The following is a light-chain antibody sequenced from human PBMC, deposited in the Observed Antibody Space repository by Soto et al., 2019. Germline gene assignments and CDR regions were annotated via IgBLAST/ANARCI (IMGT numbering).Light chain of an antibody. Sequence: EIVLTQSPGTLSLSPGERATLSCRASQSVSSNYLAWYQQKPGQAPRLLIYGASRGAAGIPDRFSGSGSGKDFTLTISRLEAEDFAVYFCQQYGRSPMFTFGQGTKFEVK. J-gene: IGKJ2*01. CDR1: QSVSSNY. V-gene: IGKV3-20*01. CDR3: QQYGRSPMFT. CDR2: GAS.